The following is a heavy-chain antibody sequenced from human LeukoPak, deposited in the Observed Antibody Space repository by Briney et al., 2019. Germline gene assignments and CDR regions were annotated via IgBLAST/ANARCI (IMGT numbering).Heavy chain of an antibody. V-gene: IGHV1-18*01. CDR1: GYTFTSYG. Sequence: ASVKVSCKASGYTFTSYGISWVRQAPGQGLEWMGWISAYNGNTNYAQKLRGRVTMTTDTSTSTAYMELRSLRSDDTAVYYCARNLYSSGWWYFDYWGQGTLVTVSS. CDR3: ARNLYSSGWWYFDY. J-gene: IGHJ4*02. D-gene: IGHD6-19*01. CDR2: ISAYNGNT.